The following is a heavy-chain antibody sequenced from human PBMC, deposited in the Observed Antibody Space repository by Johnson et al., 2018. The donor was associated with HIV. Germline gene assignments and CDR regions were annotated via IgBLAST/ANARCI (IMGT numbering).Heavy chain of an antibody. V-gene: IGHV3-15*01. CDR1: GFTFDDYA. J-gene: IGHJ3*01. CDR3: TTKIPHYYDSSGYYYNVFDL. Sequence: MQLVESGGGLVQPGRSLRLSCAASGFTFDDYAMHWVRQAPGKGVEWVGHIKSKSDGGTTDSAAPVKYRFTISRDDSKSMVYLQMNSLKTEDTAVYYCTTKIPHYYDSSGYYYNVFDLWGQGTMVTVSS. D-gene: IGHD3-22*01. CDR2: IKSKSDGGTT.